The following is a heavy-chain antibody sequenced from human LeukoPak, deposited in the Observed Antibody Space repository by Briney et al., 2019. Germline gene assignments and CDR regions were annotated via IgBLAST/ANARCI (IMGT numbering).Heavy chain of an antibody. CDR2: ISSGSSYI. D-gene: IGHD6-13*01. CDR1: GFTFSSYS. CDR3: ARERTGYSSSWSHYYYYGMDV. V-gene: IGHV3-21*01. Sequence: GGSLRLSCAASGFTFSSYSMNWVRQAPGKGLEWVSSISSGSSYIYYADSVKGRFTISRDNAKNSLNLQMNSLRAEDTAVYYCARERTGYSSSWSHYYYYGMDVWGQGTTVTVSS. J-gene: IGHJ6*02.